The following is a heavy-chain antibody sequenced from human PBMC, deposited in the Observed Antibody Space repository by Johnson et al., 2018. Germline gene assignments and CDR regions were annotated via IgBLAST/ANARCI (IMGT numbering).Heavy chain of an antibody. Sequence: VQLVESGGGVVQPGRSLRLSCAASGFTFSSYGMHWVRQAPGKGLEWVAVISYDGSNKYYTDSVRGRFTSSRDNSKNTLYLQRNSLRAEDTAVYYCVRERSSSWYRLFPEYFQHWGQGTLVTVSS. V-gene: IGHV3-30*03. J-gene: IGHJ1*01. CDR2: ISYDGSNK. CDR3: VRERSSSWYRLFPEYFQH. D-gene: IGHD6-13*01. CDR1: GFTFSSYG.